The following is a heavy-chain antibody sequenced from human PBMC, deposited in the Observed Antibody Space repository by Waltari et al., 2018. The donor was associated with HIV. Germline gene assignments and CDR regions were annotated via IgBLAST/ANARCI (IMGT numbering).Heavy chain of an antibody. Sequence: QVQLFQSESELKKPGASVKVSCKASGYTFTSTSINWVRQAPGQGLEWMGWINTNTGSPMYAQGFTGRFVFSLDTSVSTAFLQISALKADDTAVYFCARDGGRSRAFDSWGQGTLVTVSS. J-gene: IGHJ4*02. D-gene: IGHD3-16*01. V-gene: IGHV7-4-1*02. CDR3: ARDGGRSRAFDS. CDR1: GYTFTSTS. CDR2: INTNTGSP.